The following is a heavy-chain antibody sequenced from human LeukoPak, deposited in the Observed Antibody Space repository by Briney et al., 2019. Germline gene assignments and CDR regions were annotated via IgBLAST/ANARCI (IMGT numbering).Heavy chain of an antibody. Sequence: PSETLSLTCTVSGGPISSGGYYWSWIRQHPGKGLEWIGYIYYSGSTYYNPSLKSRVTISVDTSKNQFSLKLSSVTAADTAVYYCARGHYYDSSGSYAFDIWGQGTMVTVSS. CDR2: IYYSGST. CDR1: GGPISSGGYY. J-gene: IGHJ3*02. CDR3: ARGHYYDSSGSYAFDI. V-gene: IGHV4-31*03. D-gene: IGHD3-22*01.